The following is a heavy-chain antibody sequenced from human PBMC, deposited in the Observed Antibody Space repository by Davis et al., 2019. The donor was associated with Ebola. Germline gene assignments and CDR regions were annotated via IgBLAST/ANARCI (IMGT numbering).Heavy chain of an antibody. J-gene: IGHJ6*04. CDR2: INHSGST. D-gene: IGHD3-3*01. V-gene: IGHV4-34*01. CDR1: GGSFSGYY. Sequence: PSETLSLTCAVYGGSFSGYYWSWIRQPPGKGLEWIGEINHSGSTNYNPSLKSRVTISVDTSKNQFSLKLSSVTAADTAVYYCARVKGYDFWNSFLGTDVWGKGTTVTVSS. CDR3: ARVKGYDFWNSFLGTDV.